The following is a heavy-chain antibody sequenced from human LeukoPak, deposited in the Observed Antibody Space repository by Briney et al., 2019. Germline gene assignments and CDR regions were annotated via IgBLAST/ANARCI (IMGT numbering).Heavy chain of an antibody. CDR2: ISYDGSSK. V-gene: IGHV3-30*18. CDR1: GFTFSSYG. CDR3: AKERWPNCGGDCYSDY. J-gene: IGHJ4*02. D-gene: IGHD2-21*02. Sequence: GGSLRLSCAVSGFTFSSYGMHWVRQAPGKGLEWVAVISYDGSSKDYADSVKGRFTISRDNSKKTLYLQMNSLRPEDTALYHCAKERWPNCGGDCYSDYWGQGTLVTVSS.